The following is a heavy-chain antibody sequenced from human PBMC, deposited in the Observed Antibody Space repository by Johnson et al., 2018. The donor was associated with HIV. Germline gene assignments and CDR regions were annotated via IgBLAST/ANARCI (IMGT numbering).Heavy chain of an antibody. CDR2: MSYDGSNK. J-gene: IGHJ3*02. Sequence: QVQLVESGGGVVQPGRSLRLSCAASGFTFSNYAIHWVRQAPGKVLEWVAVMSYDGSNKYYADSVKGRFTISRDNSKNTLYLQMSSLRTEDTAVYYCARDEGSAWTFDAFDIWGQGTMVTVSS. CDR1: GFTFSNYA. D-gene: IGHD6-19*01. V-gene: IGHV3-30-3*01. CDR3: ARDEGSAWTFDAFDI.